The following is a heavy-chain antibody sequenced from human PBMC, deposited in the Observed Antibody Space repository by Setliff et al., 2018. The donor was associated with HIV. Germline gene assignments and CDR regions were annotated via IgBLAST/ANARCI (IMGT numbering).Heavy chain of an antibody. CDR2: IYISGTT. Sequence: ETLSLTCTVSGGSINNHYWYWIRQPPGKGLEWIGYIYISGTTNYNPSLKNRVTMSLDTSKTRVSLRLTSVTAADTAVYYCARRSIVGVTRGFYYYGLDVWGQGTTVTVSS. D-gene: IGHD1-26*01. CDR1: GGSINNHY. CDR3: ARRSIVGVTRGFYYYGLDV. V-gene: IGHV4-4*09. J-gene: IGHJ6*02.